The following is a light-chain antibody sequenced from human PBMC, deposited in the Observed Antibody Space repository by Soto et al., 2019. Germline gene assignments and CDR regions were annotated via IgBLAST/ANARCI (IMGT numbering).Light chain of an antibody. CDR1: QAIRND. J-gene: IGKJ1*01. CDR2: AAS. CDR3: LQHNTYPWT. Sequence: DIQMTQSPSSLSASVGDRVTITCRASQAIRNDLGWYQQKQGKAPKRXXYAASSLDSEVPLRFSGSGSGTERALTLSSLKKEDGATYDGLQHNTYPWTFGQGTKVDIK. V-gene: IGKV1-17*01.